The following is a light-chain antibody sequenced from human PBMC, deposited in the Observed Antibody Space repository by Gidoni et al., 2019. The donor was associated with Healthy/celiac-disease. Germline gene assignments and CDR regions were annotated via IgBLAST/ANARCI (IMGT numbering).Light chain of an antibody. CDR3: QQLNSYLFT. CDR1: QGISSY. Sequence: IQFTQSPSFLSASVGDRVTITCRASQGISSYLAWYQQKPGKAPKLLIYAASTLQSGVPSRFSGSGSGTEFTLTISSLQPEDFATYYCQQLNSYLFTFGPGTKVDIK. J-gene: IGKJ3*01. CDR2: AAS. V-gene: IGKV1-9*01.